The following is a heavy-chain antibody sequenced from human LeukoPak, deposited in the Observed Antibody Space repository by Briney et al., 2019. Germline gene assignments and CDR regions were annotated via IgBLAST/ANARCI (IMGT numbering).Heavy chain of an antibody. CDR2: IWYDGDNK. V-gene: IGHV3-33*01. CDR1: GFTFSSYG. Sequence: SGGSLRLSCAASGFTFSSYGMHWVRQAPGEGLEWVAIIWYDGDNKYYADSVKGRFTISRDNSKNTLYLQMNSLRAEDTAVYYCARDLEQWLVQGHFQHWGQGALVTVSS. CDR3: ARDLEQWLVQGHFQH. D-gene: IGHD6-19*01. J-gene: IGHJ1*01.